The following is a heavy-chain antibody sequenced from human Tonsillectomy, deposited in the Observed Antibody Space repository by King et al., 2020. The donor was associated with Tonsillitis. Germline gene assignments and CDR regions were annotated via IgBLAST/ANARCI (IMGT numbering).Heavy chain of an antibody. J-gene: IGHJ4*02. CDR3: ARDRIDGYTESFDY. D-gene: IGHD5-24*01. V-gene: IGHV3-11*01. Sequence: QLVQSGGGLVKPGGSLRLSCAASGLTFSDYYMSWIRQAPGKGLEWVSYISSSGSTIYYADSVEGRFTISMDNAKNSLYLQMNSLRAEDTAVYYCARDRIDGYTESFDYWGQGTLVTVSS. CDR2: ISSSGSTI. CDR1: GLTFSDYY.